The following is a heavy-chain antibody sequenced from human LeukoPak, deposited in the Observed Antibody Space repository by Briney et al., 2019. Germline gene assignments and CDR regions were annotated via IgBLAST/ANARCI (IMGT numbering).Heavy chain of an antibody. CDR3: ARDRSSNYAIDY. J-gene: IGHJ4*02. CDR2: INPNSGDT. V-gene: IGHV1-2*02. Sequence: EASVKVSCKASGYTFTGYYIHWVRQAPGQGLEWMGWINPNSGDTNYAQKFQGRVTMTRDTSISTADMELNRLRSDDTAVYYCARDRSSNYAIDYWGQGTLVIVSS. D-gene: IGHD4-4*01. CDR1: GYTFTGYY.